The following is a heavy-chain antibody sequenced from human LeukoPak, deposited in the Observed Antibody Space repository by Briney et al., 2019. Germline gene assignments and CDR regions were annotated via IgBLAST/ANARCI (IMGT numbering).Heavy chain of an antibody. Sequence: PSETLSLTCTVFGGSISSSSYYWGWIRQPPGKGLEWIGSIYYSGSTYYNPSLKSRVTISVDTSKNQFSLKLSSVTAADTAVYYCARELAAAANHGSDYFDYWGQGTLVTVSS. CDR2: IYYSGST. J-gene: IGHJ4*02. D-gene: IGHD6-13*01. CDR1: GGSISSSSYY. V-gene: IGHV4-39*07. CDR3: ARELAAAANHGSDYFDY.